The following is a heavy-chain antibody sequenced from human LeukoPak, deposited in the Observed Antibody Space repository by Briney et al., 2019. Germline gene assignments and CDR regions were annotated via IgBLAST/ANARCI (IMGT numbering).Heavy chain of an antibody. CDR1: GFTFRSYA. CDR2: ISYDGSNK. V-gene: IGHV3-30*01. CDR3: AKEGVSGYYYEYYFDY. J-gene: IGHJ4*02. D-gene: IGHD3-22*01. Sequence: PGGSLRLSCAASGFTFRSYAMHWVRQAPGKGLEWVAVISYDGSNKYYADSVKGRFTISRDNSKNTLYLQMNSLRAEDTAVYYCAKEGVSGYYYEYYFDYWGQGTLVTVSS.